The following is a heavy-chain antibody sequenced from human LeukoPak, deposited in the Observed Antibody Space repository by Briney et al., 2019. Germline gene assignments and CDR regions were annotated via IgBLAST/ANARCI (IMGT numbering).Heavy chain of an antibody. V-gene: IGHV3-21*01. CDR1: GFTFSSYS. CDR3: ARDIVPGSRDGQNHLGH. J-gene: IGHJ4*02. CDR2: ISSSSSYI. Sequence: GGSLRLSCAASGFTFSSYSMDWVRQAPGKGLEWVSSISSSSSYIYYADSVKGRFTISRDNAKNSLYLQMNSLRAEDTAVYFCARDIVPGSRDGQNHLGHWGQGTLVTVSS. D-gene: IGHD5-24*01.